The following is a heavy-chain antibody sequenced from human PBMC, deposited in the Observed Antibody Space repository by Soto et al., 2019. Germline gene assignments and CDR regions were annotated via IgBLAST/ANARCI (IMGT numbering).Heavy chain of an antibody. D-gene: IGHD4-4*01. J-gene: IGHJ6*02. CDR3: AKDRGGHDYSNYYYYYGMDV. CDR1: GFTFSSYG. V-gene: IGHV3-30*18. CDR2: ISYDGSNK. Sequence: QVQLVESGGGVVQPGRSLRLSCAASGFTFSSYGMHWVRQAPGKGLEWVAVISYDGSNKYYADSVKGRFTISRDNSKNTLYLQMNSLRAEDTAVYYCAKDRGGHDYSNYYYYYGMDVWGQGTTVTVSS.